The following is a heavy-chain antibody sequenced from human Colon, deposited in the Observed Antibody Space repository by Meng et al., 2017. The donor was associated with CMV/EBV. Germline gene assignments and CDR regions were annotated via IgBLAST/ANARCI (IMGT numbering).Heavy chain of an antibody. CDR1: SYY. V-gene: IGHV4-34*01. D-gene: IGHD2-2*01. CDR2: ISHRDGT. Sequence: SYYGNLIRQDEVRGLEWVGEISHRDGTNSDPCVEGGVFMGVETSKKQFSQKVTSVTAADTAVYYCARGLPLGYCSTSSCPLNSFDPWGQGTLVTVSS. J-gene: IGHJ5*02. CDR3: ARGLPLGYCSTSSCPLNSFDP.